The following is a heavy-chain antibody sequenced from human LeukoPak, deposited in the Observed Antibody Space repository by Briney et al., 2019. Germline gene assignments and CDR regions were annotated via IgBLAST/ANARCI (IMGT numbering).Heavy chain of an antibody. CDR1: GFTFSDYY. J-gene: IGHJ4*02. V-gene: IGHV3-11*03. CDR3: ARSVGYSSSWDDY. D-gene: IGHD6-13*01. Sequence: VGSLRLSCAASGFTFSDYYMSWIRQAPGKGLEWVSYISRSSSYTNYADSVKGRFTISRDNAKNSLYLQMNSLRAEDTAVYYCARSVGYSSSWDDYWGQGTLVTVSS. CDR2: ISRSSSYT.